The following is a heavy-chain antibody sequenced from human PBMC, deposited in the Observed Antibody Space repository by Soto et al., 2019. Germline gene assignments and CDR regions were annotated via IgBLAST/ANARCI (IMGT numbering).Heavy chain of an antibody. CDR2: IITILGIA. J-gene: IGHJ4*02. Sequence: QVQLVQSGAEVKKPGSSVKVSCKASGGTFSSYTISWVRQAPGQGLEWMGRIITILGIANYAQKFQGRVTITADKSTWPAYKELSSRKPGDTAVYYCARDRVLLWFGGFGRSRGKIDYWGQGTLVTVSS. D-gene: IGHD3-10*01. CDR1: GGTFSSYT. V-gene: IGHV1-69*08. CDR3: ARDRVLLWFGGFGRSRGKIDY.